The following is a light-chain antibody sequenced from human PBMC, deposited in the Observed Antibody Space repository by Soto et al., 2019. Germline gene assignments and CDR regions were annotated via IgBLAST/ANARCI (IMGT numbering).Light chain of an antibody. CDR2: YAS. V-gene: IGKV3-15*01. CDR3: QHYSNWPPT. Sequence: EVVMTQSPATLSVSPGERVTLSCMASESGHRNLAWYQQKPGQGPSLLIYYASTRATGVPDRFTGSGSGTEFTLTISSLQSEDFGVYHCQHYSNWPPTFGPGTKVEIK. CDR1: ESGHRN. J-gene: IGKJ3*01.